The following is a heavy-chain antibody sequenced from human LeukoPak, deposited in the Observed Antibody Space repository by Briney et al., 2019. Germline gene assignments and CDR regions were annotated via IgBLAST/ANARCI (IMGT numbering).Heavy chain of an antibody. V-gene: IGHV4-59*11. J-gene: IGHJ5*02. Sequence: SETLSLTCTASGGSISSHYWSWIRQLPGKGLEWIGYIYYSGSTNYNPSLKSRVTMSVDTSKNQFSLKLSSVSAADTAVYYCARLRDWFDPWGQGTLVTVSS. CDR3: ARLRDWFDP. CDR2: IYYSGST. CDR1: GGSISSHY. D-gene: IGHD5-24*01.